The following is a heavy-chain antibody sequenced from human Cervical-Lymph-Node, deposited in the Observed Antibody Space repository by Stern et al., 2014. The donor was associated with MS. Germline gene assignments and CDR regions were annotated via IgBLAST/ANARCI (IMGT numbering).Heavy chain of an antibody. V-gene: IGHV4-39*02. J-gene: IGHJ4*02. CDR1: GGSISSSSYY. CDR3: ARDVDTAMFYFDY. Sequence: QLQLQESGPGLVKPSETLSLTCTVSGGSISSSSYYWGWIRQPPGKGLEWIGSIYYSGSPYHNPSLKSRVTISVDTSKNQFSLKLSSVTAADTAVYYCARDVDTAMFYFDYWGQGTLVTVSS. CDR2: IYYSGSP. D-gene: IGHD5-18*01.